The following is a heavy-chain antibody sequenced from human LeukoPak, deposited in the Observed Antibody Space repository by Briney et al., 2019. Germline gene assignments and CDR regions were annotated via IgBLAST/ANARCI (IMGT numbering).Heavy chain of an antibody. Sequence: PSQTLSLTCTVSGGSISSGGYYWSWIRQPPGKGLEWIGYIYHSGSTYYNPSLKSRVTISVDRSKNQFSLKLSSVTAADTAVYYCAKDKEDGDYASVDYWGQGTLVTVSS. CDR1: GGSISSGGYY. J-gene: IGHJ4*02. D-gene: IGHD4-17*01. CDR2: IYHSGST. V-gene: IGHV4-30-2*01. CDR3: AKDKEDGDYASVDY.